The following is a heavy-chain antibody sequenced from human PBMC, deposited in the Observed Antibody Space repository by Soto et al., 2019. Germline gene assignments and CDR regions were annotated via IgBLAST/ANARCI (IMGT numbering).Heavy chain of an antibody. V-gene: IGHV3-9*01. Sequence: GGSLRLSCAASGFTFDDYAMHWVRQAPGKGLEWVSGISWNSGSIGYADSVKGRFTISRDNAKNSLYLQMNSLRAEDTALYYCAKDISAGGYYYYMDVWGKGTTVTVSS. J-gene: IGHJ6*03. CDR3: AKDISAGGYYYYMDV. CDR1: GFTFDDYA. CDR2: ISWNSGSI. D-gene: IGHD1-1*01.